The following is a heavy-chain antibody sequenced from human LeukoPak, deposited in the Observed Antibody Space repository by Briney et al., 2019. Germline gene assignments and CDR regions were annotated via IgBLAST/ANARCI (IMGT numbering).Heavy chain of an antibody. CDR1: GFTFSSYS. D-gene: IGHD6-13*01. CDR3: ARVWGIAAAGGEIEY. Sequence: GGSLRLSCAASGFTFSSYSMNWVRQAPGKGLEWVSYISSSSSTIYYADSVKGRFTISRDNAKNSLYLQMNSLRDGDTAVYYCARVWGIAAAGGEIEYWGQGTLVTVSS. V-gene: IGHV3-48*02. J-gene: IGHJ4*02. CDR2: ISSSSSTI.